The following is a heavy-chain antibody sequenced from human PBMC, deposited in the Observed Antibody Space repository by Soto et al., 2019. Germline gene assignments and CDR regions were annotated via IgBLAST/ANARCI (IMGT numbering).Heavy chain of an antibody. CDR1: GFTFSSYG. J-gene: IGHJ4*02. CDR2: IWYDGSNK. D-gene: IGHD6-13*01. CDR3: ARGEAAAGHNVDY. Sequence: QVQLVESGGGVVQPGRSLRLSCAASGFTFSSYGMHWVRQAPGKGLGWVAVIWYDGSNKYYADSVKGRFTISRDNSKNTLYLQRNSVRAEDTAVYYCARGEAAAGHNVDYWGQGTLVTVSS. V-gene: IGHV3-33*01.